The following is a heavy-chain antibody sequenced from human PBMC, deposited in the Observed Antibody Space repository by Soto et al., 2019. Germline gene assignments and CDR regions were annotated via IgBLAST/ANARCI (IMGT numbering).Heavy chain of an antibody. Sequence: QVQLVQSGAEVKKPGAAVKVSCKASGYTFTSFGINWVRQAPGQGLEWMGWITAYNNLTTYAQKFQGRVTVTTDTSTSTAYMELRSLRSDDTAVYYCARGTLAAFWGQGTLVNVS. CDR1: GYTFTSFG. D-gene: IGHD1-1*01. CDR3: ARGTLAAF. V-gene: IGHV1-18*01. CDR2: ITAYNNLT. J-gene: IGHJ4*02.